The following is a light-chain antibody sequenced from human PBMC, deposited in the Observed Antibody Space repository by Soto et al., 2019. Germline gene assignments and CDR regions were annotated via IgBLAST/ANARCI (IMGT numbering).Light chain of an antibody. V-gene: IGLV1-51*02. CDR2: ENT. CDR1: GSNIETNY. Sequence: QSVLTQPPSVSAAPGQKVTVSCSGSGSNIETNYVSWYRQLPGTAPQLLIYENTLRPSGIPDRFSGSKSGTSATLGITGLQTEDEAEYYCCSYAGDDTFFLFGTGTKVTVL. CDR3: CSYAGDDTFFL. J-gene: IGLJ1*01.